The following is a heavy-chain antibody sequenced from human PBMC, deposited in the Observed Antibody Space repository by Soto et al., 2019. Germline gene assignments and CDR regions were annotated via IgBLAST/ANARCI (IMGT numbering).Heavy chain of an antibody. CDR2: IYATGTT. Sequence: SDTLSLTCTVSGASISGFYWSWIRKSAGKGLEWIGRIYATGTTDYNPSLKSRVMMSVDTSKKQFSLKLRSVTAADTAVYYCVRDGTKTLRDWFDPRGQGISVPVPS. CDR1: GASISGFY. V-gene: IGHV4-4*07. CDR3: VRDGTKTLRDWFDP. J-gene: IGHJ5*02. D-gene: IGHD1-1*01.